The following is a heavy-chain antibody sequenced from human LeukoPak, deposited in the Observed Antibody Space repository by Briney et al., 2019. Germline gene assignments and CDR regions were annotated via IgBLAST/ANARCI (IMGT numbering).Heavy chain of an antibody. D-gene: IGHD2-2*01. CDR3: ATSVAKASGYCSSTSCYLHDAFDI. V-gene: IGHV1-24*01. Sequence: VASVKVSCKVSGYTLTELSMHWVRQAPGKGLEWMGGFDPEDGETIYAQKFQGRVTMTEDTSTDTAYMELSSMRSEDTAVYYCATSVAKASGYCSSTSCYLHDAFDIWGQGTMVTVSS. CDR1: GYTLTELS. J-gene: IGHJ3*02. CDR2: FDPEDGET.